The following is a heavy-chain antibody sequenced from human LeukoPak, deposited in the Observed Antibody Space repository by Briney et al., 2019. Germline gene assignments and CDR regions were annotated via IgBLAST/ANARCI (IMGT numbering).Heavy chain of an antibody. CDR2: ISSSSSYV. Sequence: GGSLRLSCAASGFTFSSYSMNWVRQAPGKGLEWVSSISSSSSYVYYADSVKGRFTISRDNAENSLFLQMNSLRAEDTAVYYCARDGGHCSAGSCYYDYYYYYYMDVWGKGTTVTVSS. D-gene: IGHD2-15*01. CDR3: ARDGGHCSAGSCYYDYYYYYYMDV. J-gene: IGHJ6*03. CDR1: GFTFSSYS. V-gene: IGHV3-21*01.